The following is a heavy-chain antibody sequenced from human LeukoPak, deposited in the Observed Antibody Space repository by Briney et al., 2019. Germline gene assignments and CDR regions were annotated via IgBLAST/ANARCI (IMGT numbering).Heavy chain of an antibody. J-gene: IGHJ4*02. V-gene: IGHV3-7*01. CDR2: IKRDGSEK. Sequence: GGSLRLSCAASGFTFSSYWMSWVRQAPGKGLEWVANIKRDGSEKYYVDSVKGRFTISRDNAKNSLYLQMNSLRAEDTAVYYCARDWGGRSAVAGTFDYWGQGTLVTVSS. CDR1: GFTFSSYW. CDR3: ARDWGGRSAVAGTFDY. D-gene: IGHD6-19*01.